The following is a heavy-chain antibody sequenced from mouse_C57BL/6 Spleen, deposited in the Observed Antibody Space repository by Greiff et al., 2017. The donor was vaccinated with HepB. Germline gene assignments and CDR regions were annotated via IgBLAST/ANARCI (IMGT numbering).Heavy chain of an antibody. V-gene: IGHV1-66*01. CDR2: IYPGSGNT. CDR3: ARYLNSNGAMDY. CDR1: GYSFTSYY. J-gene: IGHJ4*01. Sequence: QVQLQQSGPELVKPGASVKISWKASGYSFTSYYIHWVKQRPGQGLEWIGWIYPGSGNTKYNEKFKGKATLTADTSSSTAYMQLSSLTSEDSAVYYCARYLNSNGAMDYWGQGTSVTVSS. D-gene: IGHD2-5*01.